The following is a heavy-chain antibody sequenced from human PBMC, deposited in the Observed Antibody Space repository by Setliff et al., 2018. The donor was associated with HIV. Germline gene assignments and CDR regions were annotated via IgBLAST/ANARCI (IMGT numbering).Heavy chain of an antibody. V-gene: IGHV4-34*01. J-gene: IGHJ4*02. CDR1: GGSFRDHY. Sequence: PSETLSLTCAVSGGSFRDHYWIWIRQPPGKGLEWIGEISQSGSTNYNPSLKSRVTISVDTSKNQFSLKLSSLTAADTAVYYCAREPAPHPPFKEPYFDYWGQGALVTVS. CDR3: AREPAPHPPFKEPYFDY. D-gene: IGHD1-1*01. CDR2: ISQSGST.